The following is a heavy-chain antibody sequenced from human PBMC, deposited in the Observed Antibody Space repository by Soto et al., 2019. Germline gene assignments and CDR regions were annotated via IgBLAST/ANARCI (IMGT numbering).Heavy chain of an antibody. CDR2: IHYSGST. Sequence: QLQLRESGPGLMKPSETLSLTCRVSGDSISDTIYYWGWIRQAPGKGLEWIGSIHYSGSTQFHPSLKTRVTISVDTSKNEFSLGLRSVTAADTAVYYCARHLKAVAAAMAYWGQGIPVTVSS. D-gene: IGHD6-19*01. J-gene: IGHJ4*02. CDR3: ARHLKAVAAAMAY. CDR1: GDSISDTIYY. V-gene: IGHV4-39*01.